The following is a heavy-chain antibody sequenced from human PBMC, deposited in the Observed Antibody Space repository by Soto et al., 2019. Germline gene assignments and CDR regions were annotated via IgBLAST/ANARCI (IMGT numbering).Heavy chain of an antibody. CDR3: ARGQGYYYSPNWFDP. CDR1: GYTFTSYA. Sequence: ASVKVSCKASGYTFTSYAMHWVRQAPGQRLEWMGWINAGNGNTKYSQKFQGRVTITRDTSASTAYMELSSLRPEDTAVYYCARGQGYYYSPNWFDPWGQGTLVTVSS. V-gene: IGHV1-3*01. D-gene: IGHD3-22*01. J-gene: IGHJ5*02. CDR2: INAGNGNT.